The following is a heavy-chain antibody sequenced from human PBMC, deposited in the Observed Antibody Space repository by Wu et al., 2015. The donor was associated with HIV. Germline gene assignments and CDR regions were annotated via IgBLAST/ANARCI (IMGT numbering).Heavy chain of an antibody. D-gene: IGHD6-19*01. CDR2: IIPLFGTT. CDR1: GNTFNA. J-gene: IGHJ4*02. V-gene: IGHV1-69*05. CDR3: ATPRSPGFSSAWPTYFDF. Sequence: QDQLVQSGAEVKKPGSSVKISCKASGNTFNAINWLRQAPGQGLEWMGGIIPLFGTTEYAHISQGRVTITTDESTSTAYMRLSSLTSADTAVYYCATPRSPGFSSAWPTYFDFWGQGTLVTVSS.